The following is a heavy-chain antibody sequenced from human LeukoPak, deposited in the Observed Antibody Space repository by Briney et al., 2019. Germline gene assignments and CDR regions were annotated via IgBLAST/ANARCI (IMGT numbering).Heavy chain of an antibody. Sequence: GGSLRLSCAASGFTSSSYEMNWVRQAPGKGLEWVSYISSSGSTIYYADSVKGRSTISRDNAKNSLYLQMNSLRAEDTAVYYCSISAYGSGSYLYYFDYWGQGTLVTVPS. D-gene: IGHD3-10*01. J-gene: IGHJ4*02. CDR2: ISSSGSTI. V-gene: IGHV3-48*03. CDR1: GFTSSSYE. CDR3: SISAYGSGSYLYYFDY.